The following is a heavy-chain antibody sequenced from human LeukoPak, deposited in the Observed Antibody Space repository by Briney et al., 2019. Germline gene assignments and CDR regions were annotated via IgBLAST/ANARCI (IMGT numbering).Heavy chain of an antibody. CDR3: AGVDFWSGYRDY. V-gene: IGHV3-30*02. CDR1: GFTFSSYG. Sequence: GGSLRLSCAASGFTFSSYGMHWVRQAPGKGLEWVAFIRYDGSNKYYADSVKGQFTISRDNSKNTLYLQMNSLRAEDTAVYYCAGVDFWSGYRDYWGQGTLVTVSS. D-gene: IGHD3-3*01. J-gene: IGHJ4*02. CDR2: IRYDGSNK.